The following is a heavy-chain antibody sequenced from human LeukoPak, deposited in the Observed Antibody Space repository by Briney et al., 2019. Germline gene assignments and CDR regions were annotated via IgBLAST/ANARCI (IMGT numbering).Heavy chain of an antibody. D-gene: IGHD4-17*01. V-gene: IGHV4-34*01. CDR1: GGSFSGYH. CDR3: ARGFCGDYVMFDP. Sequence: SETLSLTCAVYGGSFSGYHWSWIRQPPGKGLEWIGEVSHSGSANCNPSLKSRVTISVESSKNQFSLILNSLTAADTAVYYCARGFCGDYVMFDPWGQGTLVIVSS. CDR2: VSHSGSA. J-gene: IGHJ5*02.